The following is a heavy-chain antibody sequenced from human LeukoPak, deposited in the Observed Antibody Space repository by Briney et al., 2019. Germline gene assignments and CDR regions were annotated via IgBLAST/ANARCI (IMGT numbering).Heavy chain of an antibody. V-gene: IGHV4-39*01. CDR3: ARHVHYHDVSGFLA. CDR1: GDSISSGNYY. CDR2: IYYIGNT. D-gene: IGHD3-22*01. Sequence: SETLSLTCTVSGDSISSGNYYWGWIRQPPGEGLEWIGTIYYIGNTYYSPSLNSRVTMSVDTSKNQFSLKLTSMTAADTAVYYCARHVHYHDVSGFLAWGQGPLVTVSA. J-gene: IGHJ5*02.